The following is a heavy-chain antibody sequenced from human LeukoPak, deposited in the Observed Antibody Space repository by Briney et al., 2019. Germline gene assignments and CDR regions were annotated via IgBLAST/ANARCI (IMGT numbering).Heavy chain of an antibody. CDR3: AREEAAGFDY. J-gene: IGHJ4*02. CDR2: IKQGGSET. Sequence: PGGSLRLSCAASGFTFSRYWMSWVRQAPGKGLEWVANIKQGGSETYYVDSVKGRFTISRDNAKNSLYLQMNSLRAEDTAVYYCAREEAAGFDYWGQGTLVTVSS. V-gene: IGHV3-7*01. CDR1: GFTFSRYW.